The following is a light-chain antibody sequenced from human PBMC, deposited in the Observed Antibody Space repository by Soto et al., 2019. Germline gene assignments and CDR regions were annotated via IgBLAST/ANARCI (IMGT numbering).Light chain of an antibody. V-gene: IGKV1-5*01. J-gene: IGKJ2*01. CDR2: DAS. CDR1: QSISTH. CDR3: QQYSSNLYT. Sequence: EIQMTQSPSTLSASVGDRVTITCRASQSISTHLAWYQQKPGKAPEVLIYDASTLESGVPSRFSGSGSGTKFTLTISSLQPDDFATYYRQQYSSNLYTFGQGTKLEIK.